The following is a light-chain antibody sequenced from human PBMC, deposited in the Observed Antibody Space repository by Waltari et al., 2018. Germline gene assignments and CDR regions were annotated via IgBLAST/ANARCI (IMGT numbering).Light chain of an antibody. CDR3: QSIDVDALT. CDR2: KDT. Sequence: SFELTQPPSVSVSPGQTATIPCSGDLLPKHYVYWYQQKPGQAPVLLIYKDTERPSGIPERFSGSTSGTGTTVTLTIGGVQAEDEADYYCQSIDVDALTFGGGTKLTVL. CDR1: LLPKHY. V-gene: IGLV3-25*03. J-gene: IGLJ2*01.